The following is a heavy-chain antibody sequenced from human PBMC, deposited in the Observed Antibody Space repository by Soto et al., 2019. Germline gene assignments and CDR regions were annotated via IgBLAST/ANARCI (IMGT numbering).Heavy chain of an antibody. CDR1: GYTFTSYA. D-gene: IGHD3-10*01. J-gene: IGHJ6*02. V-gene: IGHV1-3*01. Sequence: ASVEVSCKASGYTFTSYAMHWVRQAPGQRLEWMGWINAGNGNTKYSQKFQGRVTITRDTSASTAYMELSSLRSEDTAVYYCARDSPQMVRGADLYYYGMDVWGQGTTVTVSS. CDR2: INAGNGNT. CDR3: ARDSPQMVRGADLYYYGMDV.